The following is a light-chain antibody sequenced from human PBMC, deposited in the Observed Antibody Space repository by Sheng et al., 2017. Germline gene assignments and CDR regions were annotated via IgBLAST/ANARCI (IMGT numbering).Light chain of an antibody. CDR3: QQSYGTPRT. V-gene: IGKV1-39*01. Sequence: DVQMTQSPSSLSASVGDRITITCRASQTVGKYLNWYQQKLGRAPKLLIYAASNLQSGVPSRFSGSGSGTDFTLTISSLQPEDFATYYCQQSYGTPRTFGQGTKLEIK. CDR2: AAS. CDR1: QTVGKY. J-gene: IGKJ2*01.